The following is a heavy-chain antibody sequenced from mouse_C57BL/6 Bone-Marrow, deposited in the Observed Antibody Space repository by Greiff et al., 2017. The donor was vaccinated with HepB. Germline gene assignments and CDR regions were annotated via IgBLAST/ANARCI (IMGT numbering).Heavy chain of an antibody. CDR3: AKGIYYYGSSYEGYAMDY. CDR1: GFSLTSYG. CDR2: IWRGGST. Sequence: QVQLKESGPGLVQPSQSLSITCTVSGFSLTSYGVHWVRQSPGKGLEWLGVIWRGGSTDYNAAFMSRLSITKDNSKSQVFFKMNSLQADDTAIYYCAKGIYYYGSSYEGYAMDYWGQGTSVTVSS. D-gene: IGHD1-1*01. V-gene: IGHV2-5*01. J-gene: IGHJ4*01.